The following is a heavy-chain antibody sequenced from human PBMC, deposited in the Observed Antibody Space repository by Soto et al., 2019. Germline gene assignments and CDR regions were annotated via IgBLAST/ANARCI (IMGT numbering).Heavy chain of an antibody. CDR3: ERGQEGVVATH. J-gene: IGHJ4*02. D-gene: IGHD2-15*01. CDR1: GGSFTGYY. Sequence: QVQLQQWGAGLLKPSETLSLTCAVNGGSFTGYYWSWVRHPPGKGLEWIGEIKDGGSTNYSPSLRSRVTISADTSKKQCSLKVTSVTAADTAVYSCERGQEGVVATHWDQGTLVTVSS. CDR2: IKDGGST. V-gene: IGHV4-34*01.